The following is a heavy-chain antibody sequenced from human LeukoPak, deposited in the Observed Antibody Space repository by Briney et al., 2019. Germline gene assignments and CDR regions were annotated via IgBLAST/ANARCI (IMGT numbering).Heavy chain of an antibody. CDR1: GYTLTELS. V-gene: IGHV1-24*01. D-gene: IGHD6-19*01. CDR3: ATDSGYSSGSGMVMSLNFDY. CDR2: FDPEDGET. J-gene: IGHJ4*02. Sequence: ASVKVSCKVSGYTLTELSMHWVRQAPGKGLEWMGGFDPEDGETIYAQKFQGRVTMTEDTSTDTAYMELSSLRSEDTAVYYCATDSGYSSGSGMVMSLNFDYWGQGTLVTVSS.